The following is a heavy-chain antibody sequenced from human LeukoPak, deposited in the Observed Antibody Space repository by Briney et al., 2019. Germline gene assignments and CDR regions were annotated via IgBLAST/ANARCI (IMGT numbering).Heavy chain of an antibody. CDR3: ARDLLFGDFRFGSR. J-gene: IGHJ4*02. CDR1: GFTFSSYW. V-gene: IGHV3-7*01. D-gene: IGHD3-10*02. Sequence: GGSLRLSCAASGFTFSSYWMSWVRQAPGKGLEWVANIKQDGSEKYYVDSVKGRFTISRDNAKNSLYLQMNSLRAEDTAVYYCARDLLFGDFRFGSRGGQGTLVTVST. CDR2: IKQDGSEK.